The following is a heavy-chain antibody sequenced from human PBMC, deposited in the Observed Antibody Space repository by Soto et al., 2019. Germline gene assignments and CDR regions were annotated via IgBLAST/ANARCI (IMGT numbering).Heavy chain of an antibody. V-gene: IGHV3-23*01. J-gene: IGHJ4*02. CDR2: ISSGGTST. D-gene: IGHD3-22*01. Sequence: PGGSLRLSCAAPGFTFSTYAMSWVRQAPGKGLEWVSAISSGGTSTYYADSVKGRFTISRDNSKNTLFLQMISLRAEDTAIYYCAKDGPGFYDTSDRGYWGQGTLVTVSS. CDR1: GFTFSTYA. CDR3: AKDGPGFYDTSDRGY.